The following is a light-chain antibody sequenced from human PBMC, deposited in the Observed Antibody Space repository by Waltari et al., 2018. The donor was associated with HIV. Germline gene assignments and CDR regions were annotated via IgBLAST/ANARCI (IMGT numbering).Light chain of an antibody. V-gene: IGKV1-8*01. J-gene: IGKJ1*01. CDR3: QQYYDYPWT. CDR2: GAS. Sequence: IRMTQSPSSLSASTGDRVNITCRESQPGPDFVARFRQRPGETPQFLICGASTLHPGVPSRFSGSSSGTDFTLSVSCLQSEDFATFFCQQYYDYPWTFGPGT. CDR1: QPGPDF.